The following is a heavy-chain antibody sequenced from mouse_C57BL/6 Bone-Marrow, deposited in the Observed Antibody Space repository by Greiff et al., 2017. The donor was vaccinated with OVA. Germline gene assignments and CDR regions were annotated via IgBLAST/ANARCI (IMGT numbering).Heavy chain of an antibody. Sequence: QVQLQQPGAELVRPGTSVKLSCKASGYTFTSYWMHWVKQRPGQGLEWIGVIDPSDSYTNYNQKFKGKATLTVDTSSSTAYMQLSSLTSADSAVYYCARGGYYTYYYAMDYWGQGTSVTVSS. CDR1: GYTFTSYW. D-gene: IGHD2-3*01. V-gene: IGHV1-59*01. J-gene: IGHJ4*01. CDR3: ARGGYYTYYYAMDY. CDR2: IDPSDSYT.